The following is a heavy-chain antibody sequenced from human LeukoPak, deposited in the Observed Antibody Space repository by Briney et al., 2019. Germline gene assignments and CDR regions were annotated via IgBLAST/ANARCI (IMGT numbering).Heavy chain of an antibody. CDR1: GYTFTGYY. CDR2: INPNSGGT. CDR3: ARGFRSSTSYYYYGMDV. J-gene: IGHJ6*02. V-gene: IGHV1-2*06. Sequence: ASVKVSCKASGYTFTGYYMHWVRQAPGQGLEWMGRINPNSGGTNYAQKFQGRVTMTRDTSISTAYVELSRLRSDDTAVYYCARGFRSSTSYYYYGMDVWGQGTTVTVSS. D-gene: IGHD2-2*01.